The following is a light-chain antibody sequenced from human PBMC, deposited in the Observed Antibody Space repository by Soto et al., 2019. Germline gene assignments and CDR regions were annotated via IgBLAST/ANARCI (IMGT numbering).Light chain of an antibody. CDR2: EVS. CDR3: SSYSGTNNLLI. Sequence: QSALTQPPSASGSPGQSVTISCTGTSNDVGNYNYVSWYQQHPGKAPKVLISEVSKRPSGVPDRLSGSKFGNMASLAVSGLQAEDEADYYCSSYSGTNNLLIFGGGTKLTVL. V-gene: IGLV2-8*01. CDR1: SNDVGNYNY. J-gene: IGLJ2*01.